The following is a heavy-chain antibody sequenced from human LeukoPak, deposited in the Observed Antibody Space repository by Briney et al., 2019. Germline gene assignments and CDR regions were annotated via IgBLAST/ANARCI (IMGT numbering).Heavy chain of an antibody. D-gene: IGHD5-18*01. Sequence: SVKVSCTASGYTFTSYYMHWVRQAPGQGLEWMGGIIPIFGTANYAQKFQGRVTITADESTSTGYMELSSLRSEDTAVYYCASKRGYSYGLDYWGRGTLVTVSS. V-gene: IGHV1-69*13. CDR2: IIPIFGTA. J-gene: IGHJ4*02. CDR3: ASKRGYSYGLDY. CDR1: GYTFTSYY.